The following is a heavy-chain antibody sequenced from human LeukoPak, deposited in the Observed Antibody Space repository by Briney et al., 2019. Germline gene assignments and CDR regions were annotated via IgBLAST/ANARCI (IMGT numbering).Heavy chain of an antibody. Sequence: GGSLRLSCAASGFTFTTYWMGWVRQAPGKGLEWVASIKQDGNEKYYVDSVKGRFTISRDNAKNSLYLQMNSLRAEDTAFYSCARPLLYYYGSETYFWFDHWGQGALVTVSS. CDR2: IKQDGNEK. CDR1: GFTFTTYW. J-gene: IGHJ5*02. CDR3: ARPLLYYYGSETYFWFDH. V-gene: IGHV3-7*01. D-gene: IGHD3-10*01.